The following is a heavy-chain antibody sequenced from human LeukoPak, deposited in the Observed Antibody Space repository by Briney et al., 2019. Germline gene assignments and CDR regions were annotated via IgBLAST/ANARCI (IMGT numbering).Heavy chain of an antibody. V-gene: IGHV3-23*01. Sequence: GGSLRLSCAASGFTFNNYAMSWVRQAPGKGLEWVSAISNSGGATYYADSVKGRFTISRDNSKNTLFLHMNSLRVEDTAVYYCAKAPPAATKYYYCMDVWGQGTTVTVSS. CDR3: AKAPPAATKYYYCMDV. CDR2: ISNSGGAT. D-gene: IGHD2-2*01. CDR1: GFTFNNYA. J-gene: IGHJ6*02.